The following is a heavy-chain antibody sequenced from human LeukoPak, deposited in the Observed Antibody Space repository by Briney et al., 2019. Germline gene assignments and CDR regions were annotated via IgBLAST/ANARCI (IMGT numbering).Heavy chain of an antibody. CDR2: VFYSGST. V-gene: IGHV4-30-4*01. CDR3: ASGGLGVEYAFDI. CDR1: GGSISDAAYY. Sequence: QVQLQESGPGLVEPSQTLSLTCTVSGGSISDAAYYWSWIRQHPGEGLEWIGYVFYSGSTSYNPSLKSRVTISVDTSKNQFSLKLSSVTAADTAVYYCASGGLGVEYAFDIWGQGTMVTVSS. D-gene: IGHD3-16*01. J-gene: IGHJ3*02.